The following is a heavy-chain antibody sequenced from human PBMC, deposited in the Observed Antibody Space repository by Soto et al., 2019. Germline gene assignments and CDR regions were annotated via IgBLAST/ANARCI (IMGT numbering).Heavy chain of an antibody. D-gene: IGHD4-17*01. CDR3: ASGAYGNCLDT. Sequence: SVKVSCKASGGTFSSYAISWVRQAPGQGLEWMGGIIPIFGTANYAQKFQGRVTITADESTSTAYMELSSLRSEDTDVYYCASGAYGNCLDTWGQGTLVTVSS. V-gene: IGHV1-69*13. CDR1: GGTFSSYA. J-gene: IGHJ5*02. CDR2: IIPIFGTA.